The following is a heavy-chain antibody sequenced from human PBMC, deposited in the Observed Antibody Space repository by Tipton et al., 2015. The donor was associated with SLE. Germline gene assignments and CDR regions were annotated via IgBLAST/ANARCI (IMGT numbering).Heavy chain of an antibody. CDR2: VYYSGST. V-gene: IGHV4-39*01. Sequence: LRLSCTVSGGSISSSSYYWGWIRQPPGKGLEWIGNVYYSGSTYYNPSLKSRVTISVDTSKNQFSLKLSSVTAADTAVYYCARSTGTLDYWGQGTLVIVSS. CDR1: GGSISSSSYY. D-gene: IGHD1-1*01. CDR3: ARSTGTLDY. J-gene: IGHJ4*02.